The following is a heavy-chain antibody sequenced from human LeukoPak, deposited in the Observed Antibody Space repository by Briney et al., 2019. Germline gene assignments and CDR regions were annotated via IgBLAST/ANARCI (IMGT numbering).Heavy chain of an antibody. D-gene: IGHD3-10*02. CDR2: ISSSGSTI. J-gene: IGHJ6*04. V-gene: IGHV3-48*03. CDR1: GFTFSSYE. CDR3: AELGITMIGGV. Sequence: GGSLRLSCAASGFTFSSYEMNWVRQAPGKGLEWVSYISSSGSTIYYADSVKDRFTISRDNAKNSLYLQMNSLRAEDTAVYYCAELGITMIGGVWGKGTTVTTSS.